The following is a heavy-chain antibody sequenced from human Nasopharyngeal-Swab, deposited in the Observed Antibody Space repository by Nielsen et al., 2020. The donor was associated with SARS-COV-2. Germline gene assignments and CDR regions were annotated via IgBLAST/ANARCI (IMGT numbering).Heavy chain of an antibody. V-gene: IGHV1-2*06. CDR3: ARDNFYNSSGYYSPDY. Sequence: ASVKVSCKASGYTFTDYYMQWVRQAPGQGLEWMGRINPNSGGTNYAQKFQGRVTMTRDTSISTAYMELSRLRSGDTAVYYCARDNFYNSSGYYSPDYWGQGTLVTVSS. CDR1: GYTFTDYY. J-gene: IGHJ4*02. CDR2: INPNSGGT. D-gene: IGHD3-22*01.